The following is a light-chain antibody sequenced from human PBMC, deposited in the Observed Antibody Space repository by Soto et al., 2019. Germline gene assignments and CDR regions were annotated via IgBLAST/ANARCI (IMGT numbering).Light chain of an antibody. CDR2: NND. CDR1: TSNGGRFP. V-gene: IGLV1-44*01. J-gene: IGLJ2*01. Sequence: QSVLTQTPSVSGTPGQRVTISCTGATSNGGRFPVNWYQHLPGVAPKLIIYNNDQRPLGVPDRFSGSKSGTSASLAISGLQFADEATYYCASWNDADFDHWLIGGGTKLTVL. CDR3: ASWNDADFDHWL.